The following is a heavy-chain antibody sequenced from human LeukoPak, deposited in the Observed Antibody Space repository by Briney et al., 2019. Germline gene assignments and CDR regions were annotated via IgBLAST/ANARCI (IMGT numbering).Heavy chain of an antibody. CDR3: ARRGYYYDSSGYCPLRRHYYMDV. CDR2: IYHSGST. D-gene: IGHD3-22*01. Sequence: SETLSLTCTVSGYSISSGYYWGWIRQPPGKGLEWIGSIYHSGSTYYNPSLKSRVTISVDTSKNQFSLKLSSVTAADTAVYYCARRGYYYDSSGYCPLRRHYYMDVWGKGTTVTVSS. V-gene: IGHV4-38-2*02. CDR1: GYSISSGYY. J-gene: IGHJ6*03.